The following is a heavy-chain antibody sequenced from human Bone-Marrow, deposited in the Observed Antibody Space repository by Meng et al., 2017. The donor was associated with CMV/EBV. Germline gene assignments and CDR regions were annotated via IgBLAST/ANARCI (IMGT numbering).Heavy chain of an antibody. J-gene: IGHJ4*02. Sequence: SETLSLTCIVSGGSITSYFWNWVRQPPGKGLQWIGYIYYNGATNYNPSLKSRVTISVDTSKNQFSLKLSSVTAADTAIYYCTRGSAAAAGATILPDYWGQGAPVTVSS. D-gene: IGHD1-26*01. CDR3: TRGSAAAAGATILPDY. V-gene: IGHV4-59*01. CDR1: GGSITSYF. CDR2: IYYNGAT.